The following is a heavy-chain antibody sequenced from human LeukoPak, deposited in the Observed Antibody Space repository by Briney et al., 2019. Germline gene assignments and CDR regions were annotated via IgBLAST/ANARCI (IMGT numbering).Heavy chain of an antibody. CDR1: GASFSGSC. Sequence: ASETLSLTCAVYGASFSGSCWGWIRQPPGKGLEWIGEINHSGSTNYSPSLKSRVTISVDTSKNQFSLTLSSVTAADTAVYYCASRERWGQGTLVTVSS. V-gene: IGHV4-34*01. CDR3: ASRER. J-gene: IGHJ4*02. CDR2: INHSGST.